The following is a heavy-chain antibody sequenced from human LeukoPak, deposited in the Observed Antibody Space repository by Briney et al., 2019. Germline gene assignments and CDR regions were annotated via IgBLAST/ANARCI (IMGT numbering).Heavy chain of an antibody. CDR3: ARARYCSGGSCYALAAFDI. Sequence: ASVKVSCKASGYTFTSYDINWVRQATRQRLEWMGWMNPNSGNTGYAQKFQGRVTMTRNTSISTAYMELSSLRSEDTAVYYCARARYCSGGSCYALAAFDIWGQGTMVTVSS. V-gene: IGHV1-8*01. J-gene: IGHJ3*02. D-gene: IGHD2-15*01. CDR1: GYTFTSYD. CDR2: MNPNSGNT.